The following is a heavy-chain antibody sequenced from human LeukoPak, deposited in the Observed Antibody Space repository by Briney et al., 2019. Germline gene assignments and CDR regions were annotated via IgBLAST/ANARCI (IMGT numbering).Heavy chain of an antibody. CDR3: ARVMITFGGVIVPFDY. Sequence: ETLSLTCAVYGGSFSGYYWSWIRQPPGKGLEWIGEINHSGSTNYNPSLKSRVTISVDTSKNQFSLKLSSVTAADTAVYYCARVMITFGGVIVPFDYWGQGTLVTVSS. D-gene: IGHD3-16*02. V-gene: IGHV4-34*01. J-gene: IGHJ4*02. CDR2: INHSGST. CDR1: GGSFSGYY.